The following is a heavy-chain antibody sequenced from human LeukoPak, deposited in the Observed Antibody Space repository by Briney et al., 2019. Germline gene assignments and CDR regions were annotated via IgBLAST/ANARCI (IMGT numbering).Heavy chain of an antibody. V-gene: IGHV3-48*03. CDR2: ISSSGDTI. CDR1: AFTFSSYE. D-gene: IGHD2-21*02. CDR3: ARDIVGVTIFDY. Sequence: GSLRLSCAASAFTFSSYEMNWVRHPPGKGLEWVSYISSSGDTIYYADSVKGRFTISRDSAKNSLYLQMNRQRAEDTVVYCCARDIVGVTIFDYWGQGTLVTVSS. J-gene: IGHJ4*02.